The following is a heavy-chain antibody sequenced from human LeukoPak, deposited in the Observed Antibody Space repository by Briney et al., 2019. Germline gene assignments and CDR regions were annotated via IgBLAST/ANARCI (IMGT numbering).Heavy chain of an antibody. D-gene: IGHD5-18*01. V-gene: IGHV3-23*01. CDR1: GFTFSSYA. CDR2: ISGSGGST. CDR3: ANSGYSYGKGDY. Sequence: GGSLGLSCAASGFTFSSYAMSWVRQAPGKGLEWVSAISGSGGSTYYADSVKGRFTISRDNSKDTLYLQMNSLRAEDTAVYYCANSGYSYGKGDYWGQGTLVTVSS. J-gene: IGHJ4*02.